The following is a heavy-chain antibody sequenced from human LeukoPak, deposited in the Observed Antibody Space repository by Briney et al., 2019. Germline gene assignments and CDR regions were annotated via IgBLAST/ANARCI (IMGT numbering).Heavy chain of an antibody. CDR1: GGTFSSYA. CDR2: IIPIFGTA. D-gene: IGHD6-6*01. J-gene: IGHJ5*02. V-gene: IGHV1-69*05. CDR3: AREVRGSSSPGRDWFDP. Sequence: ASVKVSCKASGGTFSSYAISWVRQAPGQGLEWMGGIIPIFGTANYAQKFQGRVTITTDESTSTAHMELSSLRSEDTAVYYCAREVRGSSSPGRDWFDPWGQGTLVTVSS.